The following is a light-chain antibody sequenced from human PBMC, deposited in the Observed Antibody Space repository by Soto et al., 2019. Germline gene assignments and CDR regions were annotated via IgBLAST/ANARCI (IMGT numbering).Light chain of an antibody. CDR3: CSYAGSYTFV. J-gene: IGLJ1*01. CDR2: DVT. CDR1: SSDVGGYQY. Sequence: QSALTQPRSVSGAPGQSVTISCTGTSSDVGGYQYVSWYQQHPGKAPKLMICDVTKRPSGVPDRFSGSKSGNTASLTISGLQAEDEADYYCCSYAGSYTFVFGAGTKVTVL. V-gene: IGLV2-11*01.